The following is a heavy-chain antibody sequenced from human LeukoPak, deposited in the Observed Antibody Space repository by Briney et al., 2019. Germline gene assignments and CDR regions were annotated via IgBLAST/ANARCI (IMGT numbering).Heavy chain of an antibody. CDR3: ARGSNSAFDY. V-gene: IGHV3-23*01. D-gene: IGHD4-23*01. CDR1: GFAFRSFD. J-gene: IGHJ4*02. CDR2: LSGSGDTT. Sequence: PGGSLRLSCAASGFAFRSFDMSWVRQAPGKGLEWVSSLSGSGDTTYYADSVKGRFTISRDNSKNTLYLQMNSLRAEDTAVYYCARGSNSAFDYWGQGTLVTVSS.